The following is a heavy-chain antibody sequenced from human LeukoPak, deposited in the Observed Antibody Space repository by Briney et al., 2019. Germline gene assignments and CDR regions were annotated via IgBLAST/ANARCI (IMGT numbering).Heavy chain of an antibody. CDR1: GGSISSSSYY. D-gene: IGHD4-23*01. CDR2: IYYSGST. Sequence: SETLSLTCTVSGGSISSSSYYWGWIRQPPGKGLEWIGSIYYSGSTYYNPSLKSRVTISVDKSKNQFSLKLSSVTAADTAVYYCARSGALEDYGGTRDYWGQGTLVTVSS. J-gene: IGHJ4*02. CDR3: ARSGALEDYGGTRDY. V-gene: IGHV4-39*07.